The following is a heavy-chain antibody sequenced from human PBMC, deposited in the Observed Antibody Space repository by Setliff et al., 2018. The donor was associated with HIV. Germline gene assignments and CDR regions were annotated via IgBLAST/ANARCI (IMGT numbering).Heavy chain of an antibody. V-gene: IGHV1-69*05. CDR3: ARLSGGMVPNY. CDR2: IIPIFGTA. D-gene: IGHD3-10*01. CDR1: GGTFSTHA. J-gene: IGHJ4*02. Sequence: SVKVSCKASGGTFSTHAINWVRQAPGQGLEWMGGIIPIFGTAHYAQKFQGRVTITTDESTNTAYMELGSLRSEDTAVYYCARLSGGMVPNYWGQGTLVTVSS.